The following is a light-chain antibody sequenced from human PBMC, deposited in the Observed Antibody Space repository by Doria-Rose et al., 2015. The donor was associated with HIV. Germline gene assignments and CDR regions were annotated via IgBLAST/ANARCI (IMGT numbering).Light chain of an antibody. V-gene: IGKV3-15*01. J-gene: IGKJ4*01. CDR2: GAS. CDR3: QQYNNWPPLLT. CDR1: QSVSSN. Sequence: GERATLSCRASQSVSSNLAWYQQKPGQAPRLLIYGASTRATGIPARFSASGSGTEFTLTINSMQSEDFAVYYCQQYNNWPPLLTFGGGTKVEIK.